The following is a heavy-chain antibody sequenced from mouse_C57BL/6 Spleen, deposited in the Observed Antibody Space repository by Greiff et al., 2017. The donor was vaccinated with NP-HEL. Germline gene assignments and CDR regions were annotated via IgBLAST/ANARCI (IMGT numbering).Heavy chain of an antibody. CDR2: ISNGGGST. CDR3: ARLYYGGAMDY. D-gene: IGHD1-1*02. J-gene: IGHJ4*01. CDR1: GFTFSDYY. V-gene: IGHV5-12*01. Sequence: EVKLMESGGGLVQPGGSLKLSCAASGFTFSDYYMYWVRQTPEKRLEWVAYISNGGGSTYYPDTVKGRFTISRDNAKNTLYLQMSRLKSEDTAMYYCARLYYGGAMDYWGQGTSVTVSS.